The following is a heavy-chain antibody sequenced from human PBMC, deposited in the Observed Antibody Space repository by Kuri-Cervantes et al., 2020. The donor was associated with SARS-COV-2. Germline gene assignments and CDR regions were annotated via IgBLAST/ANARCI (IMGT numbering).Heavy chain of an antibody. CDR1: GFTFSSYW. J-gene: IGHJ4*02. CDR3: ARDHSSSWYRVEGGIFDY. D-gene: IGHD6-13*01. CDR2: IKQDGSEK. Sequence: GGSLRLSCAASGFTFSSYWMSWVRQAPGKGLEWVANIKQDGSEKYYVDSVKGRFTISRDNAKNSLYLQMNSLRAEDTAVYYCARDHSSSWYRVEGGIFDYWGQGTLVTVSS. V-gene: IGHV3-7*01.